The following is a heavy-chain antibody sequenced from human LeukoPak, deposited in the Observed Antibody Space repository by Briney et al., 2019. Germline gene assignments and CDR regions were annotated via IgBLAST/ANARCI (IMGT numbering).Heavy chain of an antibody. CDR3: ARGDWNYAYYYYYMDV. CDR2: ISYDGSNK. Sequence: PGGSLRLSCAASGFTFSSYGMHWVRQAPGKGLEWVAVISYDGSNKYYADSVKGRFTIPRDNSKNTLYLQMNSLRAEDTAVYYCARGDWNYAYYYYYMDVWGKGTTVTVSS. J-gene: IGHJ6*03. CDR1: GFTFSSYG. V-gene: IGHV3-30*03. D-gene: IGHD1-7*01.